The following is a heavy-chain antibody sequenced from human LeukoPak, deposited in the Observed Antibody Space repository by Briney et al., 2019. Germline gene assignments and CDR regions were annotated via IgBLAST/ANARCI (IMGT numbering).Heavy chain of an antibody. J-gene: IGHJ4*02. CDR1: GYTFTSYD. D-gene: IGHD5-12*01. CDR2: MNPNSGNT. V-gene: IGHV1-8*01. Sequence: ASVKVSWKASGYTFTSYDINWGRQAPGQGVEWMGWMNPNSGNTVYAQKFQGRVTMTRNTSISTAYMELSSLRSEDTAVYYCARGRIVATLLYYFDYWGQGTLVTFSS. CDR3: ARGRIVATLLYYFDY.